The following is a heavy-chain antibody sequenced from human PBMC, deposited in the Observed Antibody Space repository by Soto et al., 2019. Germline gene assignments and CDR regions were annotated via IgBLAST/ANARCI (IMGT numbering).Heavy chain of an antibody. CDR3: ARGYYYDSTAYDY. Sequence: GGSLRLSCDASEFTFSFYAMTWVRQTPGKGLEWVSAISGSGSSTYYAGSVRGRYTISRDNSNNTLYLQMNSLRVEDTAVYYCARGYYYDSTAYDYWGQGTLVTVSS. CDR1: EFTFSFYA. CDR2: ISGSGSST. J-gene: IGHJ4*02. V-gene: IGHV3-23*01. D-gene: IGHD3-22*01.